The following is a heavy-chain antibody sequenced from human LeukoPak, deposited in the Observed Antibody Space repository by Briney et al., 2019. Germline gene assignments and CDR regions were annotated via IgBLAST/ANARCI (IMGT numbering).Heavy chain of an antibody. CDR3: AKDAIVVVTLFDY. CDR2: ISGSGGST. D-gene: IGHD3-22*01. CDR1: GFTFSSYG. Sequence: GGSLRLSCAASGFTFSSYGMHWVRQAPGKGLEWVSAISGSGGSTYYADSVKGRFTISRDNSKNTLYLQMNSLRAEDTAVYYCAKDAIVVVTLFDYWGQGTLVTVSS. V-gene: IGHV3-23*01. J-gene: IGHJ4*02.